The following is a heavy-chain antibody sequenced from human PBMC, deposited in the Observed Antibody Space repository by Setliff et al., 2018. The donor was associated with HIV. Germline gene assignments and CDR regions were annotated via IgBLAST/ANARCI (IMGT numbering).Heavy chain of an antibody. Sequence: SETLSLTCTVSGGSISNGNYYWAWIRQSPGKGLEWIGSGVNSGRSYYNPSLKSRVTISVDTSKNQFSLKLSSVTTADTAVYYCARATATWLVDNWGQGTLVTVSS. CDR1: GGSISNGNYY. D-gene: IGHD2-15*01. J-gene: IGHJ4*02. CDR2: GVNSGRS. CDR3: ARATATWLVDN. V-gene: IGHV4-39*07.